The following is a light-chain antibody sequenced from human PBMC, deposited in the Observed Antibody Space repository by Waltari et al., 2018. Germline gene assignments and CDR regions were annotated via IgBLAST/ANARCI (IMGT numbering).Light chain of an antibody. J-gene: IGKJ1*01. V-gene: IGKV1-39*01. CDR2: AAS. CDR1: QSISSY. Sequence: IQMTQYQSSLSASVGDRVTITCRASQSISSYLNLYQQKPGKARKLLIDAASSLQSGVPSRCSGSGSGTDFTLTISSLQPEDFATYYCQQSYSTPSFGQGTKVEIK. CDR3: QQSYSTPS.